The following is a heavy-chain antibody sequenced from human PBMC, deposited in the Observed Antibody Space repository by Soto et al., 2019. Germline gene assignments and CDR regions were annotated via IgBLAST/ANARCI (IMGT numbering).Heavy chain of an antibody. Sequence: PGGCLRLSCAASGFSFSSYAMSWVRQAPVNGLEWVSVISGSGDRTFHADSVKGQFTISRDNSKDTLYLQMNSLRAEDTAVYYCALSRSSCWYSPFDNWGQGTLVTVCS. CDR1: GFSFSSYA. CDR3: ALSRSSCWYSPFDN. D-gene: IGHD6-13*01. J-gene: IGHJ4*02. CDR2: ISGSGDRT. V-gene: IGHV3-23*01.